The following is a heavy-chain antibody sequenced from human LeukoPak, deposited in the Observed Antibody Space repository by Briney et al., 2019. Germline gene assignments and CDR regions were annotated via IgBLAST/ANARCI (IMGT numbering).Heavy chain of an antibody. CDR1: GASISSINW. D-gene: IGHD1-26*01. CDR2: IYHDGST. J-gene: IGHJ4*02. CDR3: VRVGNAAFDY. V-gene: IGHV4-4*02. Sequence: PSGTLSLTCAVSGASISSINWWSWVRQPPGKGLEWIGEIYHDGSTNSNPSLTNRVTISVDKSKDQFSLKMTSISTADTAMYYCVRVGNAAFDYWGQGTLVTV.